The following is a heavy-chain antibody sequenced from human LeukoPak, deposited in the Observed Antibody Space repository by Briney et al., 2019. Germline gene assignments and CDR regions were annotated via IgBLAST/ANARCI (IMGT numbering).Heavy chain of an antibody. V-gene: IGHV3-30*03. CDR2: ISYDGSNK. J-gene: IGHJ4*02. CDR3: ARVAGGYYGSGSYPF. D-gene: IGHD3-10*01. Sequence: GGCLRLSCAASGFTFSSYGMHWVRQAPGKGLEWVAVISYDGSNKYYADSVKGRFTISRDNSKNTLYLQMNSLRAEDTAVYYCARVAGGYYGSGSYPFWGQGTLVTVSS. CDR1: GFTFSSYG.